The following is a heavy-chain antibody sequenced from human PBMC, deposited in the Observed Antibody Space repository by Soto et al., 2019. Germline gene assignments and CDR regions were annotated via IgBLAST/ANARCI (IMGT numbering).Heavy chain of an antibody. CDR1: GFTFSSYW. D-gene: IGHD2-15*01. V-gene: IGHV3-74*01. Sequence: EVQLVESGGGLVQPGESLRLPCAASGFTFSSYWMHWVRQAPGKGLVWVSRISSDGSSTSYAGSVKGRFTISRDNAKNTLYLQMNTLRAEATAVYYCVRTSLVVAAATREDYWGQGTLVTASS. J-gene: IGHJ4*02. CDR2: ISSDGSST. CDR3: VRTSLVVAAATREDY.